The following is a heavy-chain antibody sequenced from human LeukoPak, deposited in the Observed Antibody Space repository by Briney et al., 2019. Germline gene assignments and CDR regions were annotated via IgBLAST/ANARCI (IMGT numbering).Heavy chain of an antibody. V-gene: IGHV3-21*01. J-gene: IGHJ4*02. Sequence: GGSLRLSCAASGFTFRSYNMNWVRQAPGKRPEWVSSISSSSSYIYYEDSVKGRFTISRDNAKNSLYLQMNSLRAEDTALYYCARGASRADYWGQGTLVTVSS. CDR1: GFTFRSYN. CDR2: ISSSSSYI. CDR3: ARGASRADY.